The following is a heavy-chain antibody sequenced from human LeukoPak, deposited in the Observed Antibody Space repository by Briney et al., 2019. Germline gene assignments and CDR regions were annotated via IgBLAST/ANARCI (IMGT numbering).Heavy chain of an antibody. CDR2: IYYSGST. CDR1: GGSFSGYY. J-gene: IGHJ4*02. CDR3: ARGRPLPYCGGDCYAATYLDY. V-gene: IGHV4-59*01. Sequence: PSETLSLTCAVYGGSFSGYYWSWIRQPPGKGLEWIGYIYYSGSTNYNPSLKSRVTISVDTSKNQFSLKLSSVTAADTAVYYCARGRPLPYCGGDCYAATYLDYWGQGTLVTVSS. D-gene: IGHD2-21*02.